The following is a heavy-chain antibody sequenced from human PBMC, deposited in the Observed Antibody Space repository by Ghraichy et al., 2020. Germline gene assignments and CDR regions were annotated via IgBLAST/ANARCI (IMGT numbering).Heavy chain of an antibody. CDR3: AKDNIVSGSYYDYYYYGMDV. CDR2: ISGSGGST. J-gene: IGHJ6*02. CDR1: GFTFSSYA. D-gene: IGHD1-26*01. Sequence: GGSLRLSCAASGFTFSSYAMSWVRQAPGKGLEWVSAISGSGGSTYYADSVKGRFTISRDNSKNTLYLQMNSLRAEDTAVYYCAKDNIVSGSYYDYYYYGMDVWGQGTTVTVSS. V-gene: IGHV3-23*01.